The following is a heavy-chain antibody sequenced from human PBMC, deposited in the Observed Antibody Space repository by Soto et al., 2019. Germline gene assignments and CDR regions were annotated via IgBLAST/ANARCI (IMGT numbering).Heavy chain of an antibody. Sequence: PSETLPLTWAVYGGSFSDYYWSLIRQPQGKGLEWIGEINHSGSTNYNPSLKSRVTISVDTSKNQFSLKLSSVTAADTAVYYCARGVDIVATMYGWFDPWGQGTLVTVSS. CDR2: INHSGST. J-gene: IGHJ5*02. CDR1: GGSFSDYY. CDR3: ARGVDIVATMYGWFDP. V-gene: IGHV4-34*01. D-gene: IGHD5-12*01.